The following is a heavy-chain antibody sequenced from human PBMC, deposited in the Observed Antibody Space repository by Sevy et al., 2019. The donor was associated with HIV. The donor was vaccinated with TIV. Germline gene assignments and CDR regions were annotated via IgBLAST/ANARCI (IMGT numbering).Heavy chain of an antibody. Sequence: GGSLRLSCAASGFTFSSYAMNWVRQAPGKGLEWVSSINAISSNIYYADSVKGRFTISRDNAENSLYLQMNSVRAEDTAVYYCARDPTFSADTRGYYPFDSWGQGTLVTVSS. CDR2: INAISSNI. D-gene: IGHD3-22*01. J-gene: IGHJ4*02. CDR3: ARDPTFSADTRGYYPFDS. V-gene: IGHV3-21*01. CDR1: GFTFSSYA.